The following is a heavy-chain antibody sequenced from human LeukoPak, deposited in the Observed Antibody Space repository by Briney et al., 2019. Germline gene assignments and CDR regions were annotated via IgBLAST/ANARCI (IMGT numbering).Heavy chain of an antibody. J-gene: IGHJ4*02. D-gene: IGHD6-19*01. CDR2: IYSGGST. CDR1: GFTVSSNY. CDR3: ARDFPGIAVAGTRPLDY. V-gene: IGHV3-53*01. Sequence: PGGSLRLSCEASGFTVSSNYMSWVRQAPGKGLEWVSVIYSGGSTYYADSVKGRFTISRDNSKNALYLQMNSLRAEDTAMYYCARDFPGIAVAGTRPLDYWGQGTLVTVSS.